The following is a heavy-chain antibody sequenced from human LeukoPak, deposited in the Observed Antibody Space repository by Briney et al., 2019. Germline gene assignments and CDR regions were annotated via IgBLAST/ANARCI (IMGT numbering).Heavy chain of an antibody. J-gene: IGHJ4*02. CDR3: ARHPFRGFGGFY. Sequence: SPSETLSLTCTVSGGSISSGSYYWSWSRQPAGKGLEWIGRIYTSGSTNYNPSLKSRVTISVDTSKNQFSLKLSSVTAADTAVYYCARHPFRGFGGFYWGQGTLVTVSS. CDR2: IYTSGST. D-gene: IGHD3-10*01. V-gene: IGHV4-61*02. CDR1: GGSISSGSYY.